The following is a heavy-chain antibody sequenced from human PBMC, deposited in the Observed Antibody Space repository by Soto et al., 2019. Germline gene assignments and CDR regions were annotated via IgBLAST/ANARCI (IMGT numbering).Heavy chain of an antibody. CDR2: SNYGGPT. D-gene: IGHD6-13*01. CDR3: ASHGAYSTSVYYYYGMDV. J-gene: IGHJ6*02. CDR1: GGPINSTVYY. Sequence: SVTLSLTCTVSGGPINSTVYYWCWIRQPPGKGLEWIGSSNYGGPTYYSPSLQSRVTISLDTAKNHFSLNLRSVTAADTAVYYCASHGAYSTSVYYYYGMDVWGQGTTGTVSS. V-gene: IGHV4-39*01.